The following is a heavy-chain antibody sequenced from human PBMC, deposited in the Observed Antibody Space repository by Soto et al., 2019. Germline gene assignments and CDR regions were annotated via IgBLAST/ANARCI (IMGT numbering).Heavy chain of an antibody. J-gene: IGHJ6*03. Sequence: GESLKISCKGSGYSFTSYWIGWVRQMPGKGLEWMGIIYPGYSDTRSSPSFQGQVTISADKSISTASLQWSSLKATDTAMYDCASQGGGYGSGYYYYYMDVWGKGTTVTVSS. CDR1: GYSFTSYW. CDR2: IYPGYSDT. V-gene: IGHV5-51*01. D-gene: IGHD5-12*01. CDR3: ASQGGGYGSGYYYYYMDV.